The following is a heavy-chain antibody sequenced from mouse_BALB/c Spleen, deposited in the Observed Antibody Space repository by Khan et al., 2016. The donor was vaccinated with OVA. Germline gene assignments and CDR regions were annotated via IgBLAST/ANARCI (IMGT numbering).Heavy chain of an antibody. CDR3: ARSLVDYYAMDY. CDR1: GFTFSSYA. J-gene: IGHJ4*01. D-gene: IGHD2-2*01. CDR2: ISGGGHYT. Sequence: EVELVESGGGLVKPGGSLKLSCSASGFTFSSYAMSWVRQTPEKRLELVATISGGGHYTFYPDSVKGRFTISRDNARNTLYLQMSSLRSEDTAKYYCARSLVDYYAMDYWGQGTSVTVSS. V-gene: IGHV5-9-3*01.